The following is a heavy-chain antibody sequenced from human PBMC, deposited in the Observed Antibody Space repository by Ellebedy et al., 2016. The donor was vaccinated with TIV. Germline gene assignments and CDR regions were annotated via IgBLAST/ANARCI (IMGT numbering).Heavy chain of an antibody. V-gene: IGHV3-23*01. CDR3: AKDPSHNSVHYSWFDP. CDR2: ISGSGTTT. D-gene: IGHD6-19*01. CDR1: GFTFDNYA. J-gene: IGHJ5*02. Sequence: GESLKISCAASGFTFDNYAMSWVRQPPGKGLEWVPIISGSGTTTLYADSVKGRFTISRDNGNNTLSLQMNSLRAEDTAIYYCAKDPSHNSVHYSWFDPWGQGTLVTVSS.